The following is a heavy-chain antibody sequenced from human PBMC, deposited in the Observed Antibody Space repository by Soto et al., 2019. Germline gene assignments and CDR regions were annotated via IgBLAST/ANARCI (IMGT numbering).Heavy chain of an antibody. D-gene: IGHD6-6*01. J-gene: IGHJ5*02. V-gene: IGHV3-30-3*01. CDR3: ARGYSSSSTWFDP. Sequence: GGSLRLSCAASGFTFSSYAMHWARQAPGKGLEWVAVISYDGSNKYYADSVKGRFTISRDNSKNTLYLQMNSLRAEDTAVYYCARGYSSSSTWFDPWGQGTLVTVSS. CDR2: ISYDGSNK. CDR1: GFTFSSYA.